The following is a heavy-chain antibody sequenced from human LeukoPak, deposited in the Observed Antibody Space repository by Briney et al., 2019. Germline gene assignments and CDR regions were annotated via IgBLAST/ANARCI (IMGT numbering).Heavy chain of an antibody. V-gene: IGHV3-23*01. J-gene: IGHJ3*02. Sequence: GGSLRLSCAASGFTFSSYDMSWIRQAPGKGLEWVSEISGSDESTKYVDSVKGRFTISRDNSKNTLYLLLNSLRVDDTAVYYCANRRLGRGAFDIWGPGTMVTVSS. CDR1: GFTFSSYD. CDR2: ISGSDEST. CDR3: ANRRLGRGAFDI. D-gene: IGHD7-27*01.